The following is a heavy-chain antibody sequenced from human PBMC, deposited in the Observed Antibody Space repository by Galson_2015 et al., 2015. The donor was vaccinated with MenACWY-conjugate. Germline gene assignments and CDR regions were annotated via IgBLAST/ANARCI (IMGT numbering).Heavy chain of an antibody. CDR3: ATITYYYDDLDV. V-gene: IGHV3-48*04. CDR2: ITSSSSTI. CDR1: GFTLSRYS. Sequence: SLRLSCAASGFTLSRYSMNWVRQAPGKGVEWVSYITSSSSTIYYADSVKGRFTISRDNAKNSLYLQMNSLRAEDTAVYYCATITYYYDDLDVWGQGTTVTVSS. J-gene: IGHJ6*02. D-gene: IGHD1-14*01.